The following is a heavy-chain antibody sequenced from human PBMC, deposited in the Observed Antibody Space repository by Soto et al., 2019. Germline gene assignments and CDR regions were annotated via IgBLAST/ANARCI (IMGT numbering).Heavy chain of an antibody. CDR3: ARTRYSSSWYFDY. D-gene: IGHD6-13*01. V-gene: IGHV4-59*08. J-gene: IGHJ4*02. CDR2: IYYTGST. Sequence: SETLSLTCAVSGDAITSYFWSWIRQPPEKGLEWLGYIYYTGSTIYNPSLMRRVTISLDTSKNQFSLKLSSVTAADTAVYYCARTRYSSSWYFDYWGQGTLVTVSS. CDR1: GDAITSYF.